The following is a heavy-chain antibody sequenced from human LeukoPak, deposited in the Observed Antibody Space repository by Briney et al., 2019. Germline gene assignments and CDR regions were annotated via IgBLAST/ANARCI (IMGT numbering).Heavy chain of an antibody. J-gene: IGHJ4*02. CDR2: TYYRSKWYS. D-gene: IGHD3-3*01. CDR3: AGVVSSEWFFDY. CDR1: GDSVSSNSVA. Sequence: SQTLSLTCAISGDSVSSNSVAWNWIRQSPWRGLEWLGRTYYRSKWYSDYAVSVKSRIAINPDTSKNQFSLQLKSVTPEDTAVYYCAGVVSSEWFFDYWGQGTLVTVSS. V-gene: IGHV6-1*01.